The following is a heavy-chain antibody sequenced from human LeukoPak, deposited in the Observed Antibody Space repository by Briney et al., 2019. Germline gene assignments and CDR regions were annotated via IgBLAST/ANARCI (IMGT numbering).Heavy chain of an antibody. V-gene: IGHV5-51*01. Sequence: GESLKISCEGSGYSFPTYWIAWVRQMPGKGLEWMGIIFPINSDIRYSPSFQGQVTISADKSITTAYLQWSSLKASDTAIYYCARSGNYGGYFQHWGQGTLVTVSS. D-gene: IGHD1-26*01. J-gene: IGHJ1*01. CDR3: ARSGNYGGYFQH. CDR2: IFPINSDI. CDR1: GYSFPTYW.